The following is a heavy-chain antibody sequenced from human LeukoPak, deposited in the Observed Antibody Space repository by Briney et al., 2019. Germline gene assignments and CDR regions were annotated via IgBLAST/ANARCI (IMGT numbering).Heavy chain of an antibody. D-gene: IGHD3-10*01. CDR1: GFTVSSNY. Sequence: GGSLRLSCAASGFTVSSNYMSWVRQAPGKGLEWVSVIYSGGSTYYADSVKGRSTISRDNSKNTLYLQMNSLRAEDTAVYYCARASGDSDYFDYWGQGTLVTVSS. J-gene: IGHJ4*02. CDR3: ARASGDSDYFDY. CDR2: IYSGGST. V-gene: IGHV3-53*01.